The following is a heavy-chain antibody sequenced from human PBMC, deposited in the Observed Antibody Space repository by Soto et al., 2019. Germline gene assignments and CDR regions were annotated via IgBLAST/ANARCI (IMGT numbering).Heavy chain of an antibody. J-gene: IGHJ4*02. CDR2: IIPIFGTA. CDR1: GGTFSSYA. V-gene: IGHV1-69*05. D-gene: IGHD3-10*01. Sequence: SVKVSCKASGGTFSSYAISWVRQAPGQGLEWMGGIIPIFGTANYAQKFQGRVTITRDTSASTAYMELSSLRSEDTAVYYCARERDYLVRDYWGQGTLVTVSS. CDR3: ARERDYLVRDY.